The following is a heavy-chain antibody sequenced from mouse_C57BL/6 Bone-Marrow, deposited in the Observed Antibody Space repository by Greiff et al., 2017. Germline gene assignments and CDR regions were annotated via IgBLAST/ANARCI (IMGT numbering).Heavy chain of an antibody. CDR1: EYEFPSHD. Sequence: EVMLVESGGGLVQPGESLKLSCESNEYEFPSHDMSWVRKTPGTRLEFVSAINSEGGSTYYPDTMERRFIISIDNTRKTLYLQMSSLRSEDTALYSCAGEAGYGSSCWYYDVWGTGTTVTVSS. J-gene: IGHJ1*03. D-gene: IGHD1-1*01. CDR2: INSEGGST. CDR3: AGEAGYGSSCWYYDV. V-gene: IGHV5-2*01.